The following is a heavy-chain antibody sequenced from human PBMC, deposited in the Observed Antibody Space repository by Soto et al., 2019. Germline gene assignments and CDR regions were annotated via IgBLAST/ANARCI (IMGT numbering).Heavy chain of an antibody. J-gene: IGHJ6*02. CDR3: ARDNMATFDYHYYGMDV. D-gene: IGHD5-12*01. CDR1: GGSVSGGSYQ. V-gene: IGHV4-61*01. Sequence: ETLSLTCTVSGGSVSGGSYQWTWIRQPPGKGLEWIGYVHFTGGTNYNPSLESRVTISIDTSRDQFSLKLTSLTAADTAVYFCARDNMATFDYHYYGMDVWGPGTTVTVSS. CDR2: VHFTGGT.